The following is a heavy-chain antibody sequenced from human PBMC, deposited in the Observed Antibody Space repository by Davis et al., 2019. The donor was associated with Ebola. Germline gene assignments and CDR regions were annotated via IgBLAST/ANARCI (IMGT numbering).Heavy chain of an antibody. CDR3: ARGGYMVGMDV. CDR1: GFTFSSYS. CDR2: ISSSSTI. D-gene: IGHD5-18*01. J-gene: IGHJ6*02. V-gene: IGHV3-48*02. Sequence: GESLKISCAASGFTFSSYSMNWVRQAPGKGLEWVSYISSSSTIYYADSVKGRFTISRDNAKNSLYLQMNSLRDEDTAVYYCARGGYMVGMDVWGQGTTVTVSS.